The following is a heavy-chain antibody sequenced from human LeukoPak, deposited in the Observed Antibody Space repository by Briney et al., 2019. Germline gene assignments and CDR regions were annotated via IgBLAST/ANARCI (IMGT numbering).Heavy chain of an antibody. D-gene: IGHD3-3*01. CDR3: AKSALRTYYDFWSGWDVYGMDV. CDR1: GFTFDDYA. J-gene: IGHJ6*02. CDR2: ISWNSGSI. Sequence: GGSLRLSCAASGFTFDDYAMHWVRQAPGKGLEWVSGISWNSGSIGYADSVKGRFTISRDNAKNSLYLQMNSLRAEDTALYYCAKSALRTYYDFWSGWDVYGMDVWGQGTTVTVSS. V-gene: IGHV3-9*01.